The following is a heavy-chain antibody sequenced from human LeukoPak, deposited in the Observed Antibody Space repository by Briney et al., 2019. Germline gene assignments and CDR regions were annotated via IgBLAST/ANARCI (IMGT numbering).Heavy chain of an antibody. CDR3: ARAPYCGGDCYSSWFDP. Sequence: SVKVSCKASGGTFSSYAISWVRQAPGQGLEWMGGLIPIFGTANYAQKFQGRVTITTDESTSTAYMELSSLRSEDTAVYYCARAPYCGGDCYSSWFDPRGQGTLVTVSS. CDR2: LIPIFGTA. CDR1: GGTFSSYA. D-gene: IGHD2-21*01. V-gene: IGHV1-69*05. J-gene: IGHJ5*02.